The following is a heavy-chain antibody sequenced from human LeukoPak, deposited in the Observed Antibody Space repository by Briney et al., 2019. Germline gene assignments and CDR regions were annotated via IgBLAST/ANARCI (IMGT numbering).Heavy chain of an antibody. J-gene: IGHJ4*02. CDR1: GFSLSTSGVG. D-gene: IGHD3-22*01. Sequence: SGPTLVKPTQTLTLTCTFSGFSLSTSGVGVGWIRQPPGKALEWLALIYWDDDKRYSPSLKSRLTITKDTSKNQVVLTMTNMDPVDTATCYCAHTGYYYDSSGYYPKLFDYWGQGTLVTVSS. CDR2: IYWDDDK. V-gene: IGHV2-5*02. CDR3: AHTGYYYDSSGYYPKLFDY.